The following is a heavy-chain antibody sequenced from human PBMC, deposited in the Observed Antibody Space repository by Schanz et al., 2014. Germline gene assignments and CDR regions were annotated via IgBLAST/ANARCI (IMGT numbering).Heavy chain of an antibody. CDR3: ARDNRYYLFDY. CDR1: GFTFSTST. V-gene: IGHV3-64*01. CDR2: ISSKGDMT. J-gene: IGHJ4*02. D-gene: IGHD3-16*02. Sequence: EVQLVESGGGLVQPGGSLRLSCAASGFTFSTSTMHWVRQAPGKGLEYVSSISSKGDMTFNGNSVKGRFTISRDNSKNTLYLQLGSLSAEDTAVYFCARDNRYYLFDYWGQGALVTVSS.